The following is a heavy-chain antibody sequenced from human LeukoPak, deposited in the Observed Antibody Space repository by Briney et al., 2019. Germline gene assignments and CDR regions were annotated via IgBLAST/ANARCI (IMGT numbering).Heavy chain of an antibody. CDR2: ISYDGSNK. CDR3: AKDRAEMAPLYSFDY. D-gene: IGHD5-24*01. V-gene: IGHV3-30*18. J-gene: IGHJ4*02. CDR1: GFTFSSYG. Sequence: GGSLRLSCAASGFTFSSYGMHWVRQAPGKGLEWVAVISYDGSNKYYADSVKGRFTISRDNSKNTLYLQMDSLRAEDTAVYYCAKDRAEMAPLYSFDYWGQGTLVTVSS.